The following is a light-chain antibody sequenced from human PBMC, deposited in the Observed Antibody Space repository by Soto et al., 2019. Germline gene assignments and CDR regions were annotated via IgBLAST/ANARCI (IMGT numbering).Light chain of an antibody. CDR1: QSMNAW. V-gene: IGKV1-5*01. CDR2: DAS. J-gene: IGKJ1*01. CDR3: LRYNAFSQT. Sequence: DIQMTQSPSTLSASIGDRVTITCRASQSMNAWLAWYQQKPGKAPKVLIYDASSLQSGVPSRFSGSGSGTEFTLTIDSLQPDDVATYYCLRYNAFSQTFGQGTKMEI.